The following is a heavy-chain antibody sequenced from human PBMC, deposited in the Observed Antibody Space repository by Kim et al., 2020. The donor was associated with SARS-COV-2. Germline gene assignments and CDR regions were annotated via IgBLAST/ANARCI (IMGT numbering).Heavy chain of an antibody. V-gene: IGHV2-5*02. CDR1: GFSLSTSGVG. J-gene: IGHJ6*02. CDR2: IYWDDDK. Sequence: SGPTLVNPTQTLTLTCTFSGFSLSTSGVGVGWIRQPPGKALEWLALIYWDDDKRYSPSLKSRLTITKDTSKNQVVLTMTNMDPVDTATYYCAHRSSSLENSWWSDEDYYYYGMDVWGQGTTVTVSS. D-gene: IGHD2-15*01. CDR3: AHRSSSLENSWWSDEDYYYYGMDV.